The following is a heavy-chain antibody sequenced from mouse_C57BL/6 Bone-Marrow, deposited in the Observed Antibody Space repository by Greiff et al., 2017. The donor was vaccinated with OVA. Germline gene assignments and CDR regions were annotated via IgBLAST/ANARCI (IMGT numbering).Heavy chain of an antibody. V-gene: IGHV1-82*01. CDR2: IYPGDGGT. J-gene: IGHJ4*01. CDR1: GYAFSSSW. CDR3: ANRYYENAMDY. D-gene: IGHD1-1*01. Sequence: QVQLQQSGPELVKPGASVKISCKASGYAFSSSWMNWVKQRPGTGLEWIGRIYPGDGGTNYNGKFKGTAKLTADKSSSTAYMQLSSLTSEDSAVYFCANRYYENAMDYWGQGTSVTVAS.